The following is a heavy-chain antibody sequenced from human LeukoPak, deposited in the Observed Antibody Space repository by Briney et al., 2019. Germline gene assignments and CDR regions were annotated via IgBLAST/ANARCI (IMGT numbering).Heavy chain of an antibody. J-gene: IGHJ3*02. V-gene: IGHV4-4*09. D-gene: IGHD3-22*01. CDR1: GGSISSYY. Sequence: SETLSLTCTVSGGSISSYYWSWIRQPPGKGLEWIGYIYTSGSTNHNPSLKSRVTISVDTSKNQFSLKLSSVTAADTAVYYCARHRMGYFNAFDIWGQGTMVTVSS. CDR2: IYTSGST. CDR3: ARHRMGYFNAFDI.